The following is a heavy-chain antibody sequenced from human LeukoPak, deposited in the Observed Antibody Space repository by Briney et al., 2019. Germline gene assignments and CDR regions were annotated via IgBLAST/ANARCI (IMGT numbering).Heavy chain of an antibody. CDR1: GYTFSGYY. V-gene: IGHV1-2*02. CDR3: ASSRFLEWLYLLDY. J-gene: IGHJ4*02. CDR2: INTNSGGT. Sequence: ASVKVSCKASGYTFSGYYIHWVRQAPGQGLEWMGWINTNSGGTKYAQRFQGRVTMTRGTSISTAYMEVSRLRSDDTAVYFCASSRFLEWLYLLDYWGQGTLVTVSS. D-gene: IGHD3-3*01.